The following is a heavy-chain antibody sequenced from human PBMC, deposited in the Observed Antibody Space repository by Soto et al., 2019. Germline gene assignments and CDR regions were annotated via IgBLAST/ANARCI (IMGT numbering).Heavy chain of an antibody. CDR1: GFTFSSYE. CDR3: ARRPGRNYDFWSGYHYYYYYRMDV. V-gene: IGHV3-48*03. D-gene: IGHD3-3*01. Sequence: GGSLRLSCAASGFTFSSYEMNWVRQAPGKGLEWVSYISSSGSTIYYADSVKGRFTISRDNAKNSLYLQMNSLRAEDTAVYYCARRPGRNYDFWSGYHYYYYYRMDVWGQGTTVTVSS. CDR2: ISSSGSTI. J-gene: IGHJ6*02.